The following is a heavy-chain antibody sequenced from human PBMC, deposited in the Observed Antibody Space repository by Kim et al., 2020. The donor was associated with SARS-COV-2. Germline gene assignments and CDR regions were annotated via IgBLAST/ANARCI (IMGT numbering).Heavy chain of an antibody. Sequence: SETLSLTCTVSGASISTYYWSWIRQPPGKGLEWIGYIYYTGTTNYNPSLKSRVIISIDKSKNQFSLDLKSVTAADTAVYYCARDRRIWNDASYGMDVWGQGTTVTVSS. J-gene: IGHJ6*02. D-gene: IGHD3-3*01. CDR1: GASISTYY. CDR2: IYYTGTT. V-gene: IGHV4-59*13. CDR3: ARDRRIWNDASYGMDV.